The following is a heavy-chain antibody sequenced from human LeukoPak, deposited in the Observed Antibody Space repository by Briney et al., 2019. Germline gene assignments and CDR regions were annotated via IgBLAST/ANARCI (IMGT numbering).Heavy chain of an antibody. CDR1: GYTFTGYY. J-gene: IGHJ5*02. CDR3: ASGGPLLKSWNCFDP. D-gene: IGHD1-1*01. V-gene: IGHV1-2*02. Sequence: ASVTVSCKASGYTFTGYYMHWVRQAPGQGLEWMGWINPNSGGTNYAQKFQGRVTMTRDTSISTAYMEVTRLRSDDTAVYYCASGGPLLKSWNCFDPWGQGTLVIVSS. CDR2: INPNSGGT.